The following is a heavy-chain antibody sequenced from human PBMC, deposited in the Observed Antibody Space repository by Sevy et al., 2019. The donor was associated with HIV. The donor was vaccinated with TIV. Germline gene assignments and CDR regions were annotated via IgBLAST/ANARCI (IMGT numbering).Heavy chain of an antibody. CDR3: ARDSSTGITVHGVVTYGMDV. D-gene: IGHD3-3*01. V-gene: IGHV4-59*01. Sequence: SETLSLTCAVSGGSISSYYWTWIRQPPGKGLEWIGYVNYRGCTNYNPSLKSRLTMSVDISKNQFSLKLTSVTAADTAVYYCARDSSTGITVHGVVTYGMDVWGQGTTVTVSS. CDR2: VNYRGCT. J-gene: IGHJ6*02. CDR1: GGSISSYY.